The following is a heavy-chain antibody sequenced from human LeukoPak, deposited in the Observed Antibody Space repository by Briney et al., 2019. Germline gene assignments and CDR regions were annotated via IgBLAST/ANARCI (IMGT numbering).Heavy chain of an antibody. CDR1: GFXFSSYA. D-gene: IGHD2-15*01. J-gene: IGHJ5*02. CDR2: ISGSGGST. CDR3: AKGDVVVVAATPSWFDP. V-gene: IGHV3-23*01. Sequence: PGGSLRLSCAASGFXFSSYAMSWVRXAPGKGLEXVSAISGSGGSTYYADSVKGRFTISRDNSKNTLYLQMNSLRAEDTAVYYCAKGDVVVVAATPSWFDPWGQGTLATVSS.